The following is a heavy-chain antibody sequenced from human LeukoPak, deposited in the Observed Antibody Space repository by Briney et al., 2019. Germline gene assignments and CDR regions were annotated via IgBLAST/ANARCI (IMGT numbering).Heavy chain of an antibody. CDR1: GVSISSNNYY. CDR3: AREPTLNPFRMVGATLEVYNWFDP. Sequence: SETLSLTCTVSGVSISSNNYYWGWLRQPPGKGLEWIGSIYYTGTTYYNPSLKSRVTISVDTSKNQFSLKLSSVTAADTAVYYCAREPTLNPFRMVGATLEVYNWFDPWGQGTLVTVSS. CDR2: IYYTGTT. D-gene: IGHD1-26*01. J-gene: IGHJ5*02. V-gene: IGHV4-39*07.